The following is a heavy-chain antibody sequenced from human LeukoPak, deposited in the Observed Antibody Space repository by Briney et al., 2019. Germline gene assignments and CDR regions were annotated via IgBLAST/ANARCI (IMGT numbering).Heavy chain of an antibody. D-gene: IGHD6-13*01. CDR2: IYYSGST. CDR1: GGSISSGDFY. J-gene: IGHJ1*01. V-gene: IGHV4-30-4*01. CDR3: VTTDMAAAGTGYFQH. Sequence: PSETLSLTCTVSGGSISSGDFYWSWIRQPPGKGLEWIGYIYYSGSTYYNPSLKSRVTISVDTSKNQFSLKLSSVTAADTAVYYCVTTDMAAAGTGYFQHWGQGTLVTVSS.